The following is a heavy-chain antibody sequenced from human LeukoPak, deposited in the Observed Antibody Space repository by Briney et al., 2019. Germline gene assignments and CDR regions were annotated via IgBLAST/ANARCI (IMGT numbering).Heavy chain of an antibody. D-gene: IGHD3-3*01. CDR1: GGSISSGSYY. V-gene: IGHV4-61*02. J-gene: IGHJ3*02. CDR3: ARARVTIFGVADAFDI. Sequence: SQTLSLTCTVSGGSISSGSYYWSWIRQPAGKGLEWIGRIYTSGSTNYNPSLKSRVTTSVDTSKNQFSLKLSSVTAADTAVYYCARARVTIFGVADAFDIWGQGTMVTVSS. CDR2: IYTSGST.